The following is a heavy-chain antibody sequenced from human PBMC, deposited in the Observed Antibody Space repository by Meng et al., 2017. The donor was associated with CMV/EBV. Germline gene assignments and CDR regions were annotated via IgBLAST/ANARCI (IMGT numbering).Heavy chain of an antibody. CDR3: ARDNDFWSGYYRYYYYYYGLDV. J-gene: IGHJ6*02. CDR2: ISSSSSYI. CDR1: GFTFRSYS. V-gene: IGHV3-21*01. Sequence: GESLKISCAASGFTFRSYSMNWVRQAPGKGLEWVSSISSSSSYIYYADSVKGRFTISRDNAKNSLYLQMNSLRAEDTAVYYCARDNDFWSGYYRYYYYYYGLDVWGQGTTVTVSS. D-gene: IGHD3-3*01.